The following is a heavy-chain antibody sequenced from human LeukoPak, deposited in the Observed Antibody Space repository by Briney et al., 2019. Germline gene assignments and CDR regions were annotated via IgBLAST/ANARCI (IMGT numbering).Heavy chain of an antibody. J-gene: IGHJ3*02. V-gene: IGHV3-48*04. D-gene: IGHD2-15*01. Sequence: PGGSLSLSFAASGFTFSDYAMIWVRQAPGKGLEWVSYISSSSSSSSTIYYVDSVKGRFTISRDNSKNSLYLQMHRLRAEDTAVYYCARDSASVGHNDAFDIWGQGTMVTVSS. CDR2: ISSSSSSSSTI. CDR3: ARDSASVGHNDAFDI. CDR1: GFTFSDYA.